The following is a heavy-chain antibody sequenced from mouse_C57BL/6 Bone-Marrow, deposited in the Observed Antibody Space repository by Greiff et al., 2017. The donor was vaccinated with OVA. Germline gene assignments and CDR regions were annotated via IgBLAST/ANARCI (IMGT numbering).Heavy chain of an antibody. J-gene: IGHJ2*01. V-gene: IGHV14-4*01. CDR2: IDPENGDT. CDR3: TPYYYGSPEGY. CDR1: GFNIKDDY. D-gene: IGHD1-1*01. Sequence: LVESGAELVRPGASVKLSCTASGFNIKDDYMHWVKQRPEQGLEWIGWIDPENGDTEYASKFQGKATITADTSSNTAYLQLSSLTSEDTAVYYCTPYYYGSPEGYWGQGTTLTVSS.